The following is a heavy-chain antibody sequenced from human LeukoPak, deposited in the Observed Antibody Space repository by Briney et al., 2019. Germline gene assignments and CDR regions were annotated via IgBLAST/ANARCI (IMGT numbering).Heavy chain of an antibody. D-gene: IGHD1-26*01. CDR3: ARTGRVGATDY. V-gene: IGHV3-21*01. CDR2: ISSSSSYI. Sequence: PGGSLRLSCAASGFTFSSYSMNWVRQAPGKGLEWVSSISSSSSYIYCADSVKGRFTISRDNAKNSLYLQMNSLRAEDTAVYYCARTGRVGATDYWGQGTLVTVSS. J-gene: IGHJ4*02. CDR1: GFTFSSYS.